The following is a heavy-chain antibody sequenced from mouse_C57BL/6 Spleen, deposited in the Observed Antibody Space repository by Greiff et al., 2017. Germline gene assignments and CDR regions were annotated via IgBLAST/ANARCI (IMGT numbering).Heavy chain of an antibody. J-gene: IGHJ4*01. V-gene: IGHV1-81*01. CDR2: IYPRSGNT. D-gene: IGHD2-2*01. CDR1: GYTFTSYG. CDR3: ASPGGYDDGAKGYAMDY. Sequence: QVQLKESGAELARPGASVKLSCKASGYTFTSYGISWVKQRTGQGLEWIGEIYPRSGNTYYNEKFKGKATLTADKSSSTAYMELRSLTSEDSAVYFCASPGGYDDGAKGYAMDYWGQGTSVTVSS.